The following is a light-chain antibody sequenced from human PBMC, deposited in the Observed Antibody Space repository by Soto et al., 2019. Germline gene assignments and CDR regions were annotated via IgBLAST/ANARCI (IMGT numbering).Light chain of an antibody. J-gene: IGLJ2*01. Sequence: QSVLTQPASVSGSPGQSITISCTGSSNDVGGYNYVSWYQQVPGKAPKLIIYDVSDRPSGVSFRFSGSKSGNTASLTISGLQAEDEADYYCSSYTSTSLVVFGGGTKVTVL. CDR3: SSYTSTSLVV. CDR2: DVS. V-gene: IGLV2-14*01. CDR1: SNDVGGYNY.